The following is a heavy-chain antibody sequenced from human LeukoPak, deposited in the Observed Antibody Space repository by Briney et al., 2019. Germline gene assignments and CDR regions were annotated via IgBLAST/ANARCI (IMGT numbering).Heavy chain of an antibody. CDR1: GYTFTSYY. J-gene: IGHJ5*02. V-gene: IGHV1-46*01. CDR3: ARGYSGYDGFDP. D-gene: IGHD5-12*01. Sequence: ASVKVSCKASGYTFTSYYMHWVRQAPGQGLEWMGIINPSGGSTNYTQKFQDRVTMTRDMSTSTVYMEVSSLRSEDTAVYYCARGYSGYDGFDPWGQGTLVTVSS. CDR2: INPSGGST.